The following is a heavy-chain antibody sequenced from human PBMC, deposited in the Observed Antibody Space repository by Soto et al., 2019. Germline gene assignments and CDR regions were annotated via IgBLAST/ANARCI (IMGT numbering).Heavy chain of an antibody. D-gene: IGHD6-19*01. CDR2: CKNRQRGYTT. Sequence: EVRLVESGGGLVQPGGSLRLSWAASGFTFSDHYMDGVGQAPGKGLEWVARCKNRQRGYTTEYAASVEGRFTISRVESATSLILQMNGLKTEDTAVYYCASPQRTGSDWAYYWGQGTRVTVSS. J-gene: IGHJ4*02. V-gene: IGHV3-72*01. CDR3: ASPQRTGSDWAYY. CDR1: GFTFSDHY.